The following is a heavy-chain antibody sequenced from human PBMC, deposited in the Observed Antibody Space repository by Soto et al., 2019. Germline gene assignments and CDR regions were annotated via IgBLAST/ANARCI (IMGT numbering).Heavy chain of an antibody. V-gene: IGHV3-33*01. D-gene: IGHD3-22*01. CDR3: ARDSVVVNYAFYI. CDR2: IWYDGSNK. J-gene: IGHJ3*02. Sequence: PGGSLRLSCAASGFTFSSYGMHWVRQAPGKGLEWVAVIWYDGSNKYYADSVKGRFTISRDNSKNTLYLQMNSLRAEDTAVYYCARDSVVVNYAFYIWGQGTMVTV. CDR1: GFTFSSYG.